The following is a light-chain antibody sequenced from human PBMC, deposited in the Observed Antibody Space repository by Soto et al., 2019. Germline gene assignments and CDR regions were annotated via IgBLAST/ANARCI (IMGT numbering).Light chain of an antibody. J-gene: IGKJ5*01. CDR3: QQLNSYPRST. Sequence: DIQLTQSPSFLSASVEDRVTITCRASQGISSYLAWYQQKPGKAPKLLIYAASTLQSGVPSRFSGSGSGTEFTLTISSLQPEDFETYYCQQLNSYPRSTFGQGTRLEIK. V-gene: IGKV1-9*01. CDR2: AAS. CDR1: QGISSY.